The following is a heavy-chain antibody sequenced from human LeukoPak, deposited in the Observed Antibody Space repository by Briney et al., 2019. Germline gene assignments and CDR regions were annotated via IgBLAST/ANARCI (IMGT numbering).Heavy chain of an antibody. CDR3: ARVLKGRAPFDY. Sequence: SETLSLTCTVSGGSISNNNYYWGWIRQPPGKGLEWIGSIYYSGSTYYNPSLKSRVTISVDTSKNQFSLKLSSVTAADTAVYYCARVLKGRAPFDYWGQGTLVTVSS. CDR2: IYYSGST. J-gene: IGHJ4*02. V-gene: IGHV4-39*07. CDR1: GGSISNNNYY.